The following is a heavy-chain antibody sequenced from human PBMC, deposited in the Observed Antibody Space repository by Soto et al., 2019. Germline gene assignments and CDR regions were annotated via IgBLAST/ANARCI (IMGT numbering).Heavy chain of an antibody. J-gene: IGHJ3*02. CDR3: ASPNYYDSSGLGAFDI. D-gene: IGHD3-22*01. Sequence: ASVKVSCKASGYTFTSYGISWVRQAPGQGLEWMGWISAYNGNTDYAQKLQGRVTMTTDTSTSTAYMELRSLRSDDTAVYYCASPNYYDSSGLGAFDIWGQGTMVTVSS. V-gene: IGHV1-18*04. CDR2: ISAYNGNT. CDR1: GYTFTSYG.